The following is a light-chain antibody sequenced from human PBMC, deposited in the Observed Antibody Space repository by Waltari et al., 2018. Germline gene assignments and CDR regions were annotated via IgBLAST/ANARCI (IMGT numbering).Light chain of an antibody. J-gene: IGKJ5*01. Sequence: EIVLIQSPGTLSLSPGERVTLSCRASQSVRNSLSWYQQKPGQAPRLLIHDTSNRATGIPARFSGSGSGTDFTLTISSLEPEDFAVYYCQQRSNFGQGTRLDI. CDR2: DTS. V-gene: IGKV3-11*01. CDR3: QQRSN. CDR1: QSVRNS.